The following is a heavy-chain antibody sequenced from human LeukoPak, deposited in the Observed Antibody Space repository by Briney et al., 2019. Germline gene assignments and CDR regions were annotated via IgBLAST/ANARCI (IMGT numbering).Heavy chain of an antibody. CDR1: GFTFCSYS. Sequence: GGSLRLSCAASGFTFCSYSMNWVRQAPGKGLEWVSSISSSSSYIYYADSVKGRFTISRDNAKNSLYLQMNSLRAEDTAVYYCARSPDTAMVNRYWGQGTLATVSS. CDR2: ISSSSSYI. V-gene: IGHV3-21*01. J-gene: IGHJ4*02. CDR3: ARSPDTAMVNRY. D-gene: IGHD5-18*01.